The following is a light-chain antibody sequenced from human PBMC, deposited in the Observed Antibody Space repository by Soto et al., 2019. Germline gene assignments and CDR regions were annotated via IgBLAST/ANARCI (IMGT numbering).Light chain of an antibody. CDR3: QQYQNYSPLT. Sequence: DIQMTQSPSTLSASVGDRVTITCRASQNISRWLAWYQQKPGKAPKFLIYKASGLEIGVPSRFSGSGSGTEFTLTIRSLQPDDFATYYCQQYQNYSPLTFGGGTKVEI. CDR2: KAS. V-gene: IGKV1-5*03. J-gene: IGKJ4*01. CDR1: QNISRW.